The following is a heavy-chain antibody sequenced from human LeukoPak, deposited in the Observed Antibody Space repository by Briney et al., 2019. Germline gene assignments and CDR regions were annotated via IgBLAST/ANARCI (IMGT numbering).Heavy chain of an antibody. V-gene: IGHV5-51*01. Sequence: RGESLKISCKGSGFQFTSYWIGWVRQTPGKGLEWMGFIWPGDSETTYNPPFQGQVTVSADTSSSTAYLQWSSLKASDTAIYYCVRGSSSWYYSDYWGQGTLVTVSS. CDR2: IWPGDSET. CDR1: GFQFTSYW. CDR3: VRGSSSWYYSDY. D-gene: IGHD6-13*01. J-gene: IGHJ4*02.